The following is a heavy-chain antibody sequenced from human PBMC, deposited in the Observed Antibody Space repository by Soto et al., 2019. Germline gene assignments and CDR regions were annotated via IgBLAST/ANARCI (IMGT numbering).Heavy chain of an antibody. V-gene: IGHV3-23*01. CDR2: ISGGGGST. CDR3: ANGGEHSSSWYGFFDY. D-gene: IGHD6-13*01. J-gene: IGHJ4*02. CDR1: GFTFSSYA. Sequence: GGSLRLSCAASGFTFSSYAMSWVRQAPGKGLEWVSAISGGGGSTYNAASVKGRFTTSGDNSKNTLYLQMNSLRAEDTAVYYCANGGEHSSSWYGFFDYWGQGTLVTISS.